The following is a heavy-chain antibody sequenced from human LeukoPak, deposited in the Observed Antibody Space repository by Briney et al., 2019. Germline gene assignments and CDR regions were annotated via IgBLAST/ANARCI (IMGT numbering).Heavy chain of an antibody. J-gene: IGHJ4*02. CDR1: GYTFTSYA. CDR2: ISAYNGNT. V-gene: IGHV1-18*01. Sequence: VASVKVSCKASGYTFTSYAFTWVRQAPGQGLEWMGWISAYNGNTNYAQKLQGRVTMTTDTSTSTAYMELRSLRSDDTAVYYCARSVAVAGPLDYWGQGALVTVSS. D-gene: IGHD6-19*01. CDR3: ARSVAVAGPLDY.